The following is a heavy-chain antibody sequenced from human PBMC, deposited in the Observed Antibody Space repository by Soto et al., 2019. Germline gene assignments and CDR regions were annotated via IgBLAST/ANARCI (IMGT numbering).Heavy chain of an antibody. CDR3: ARKPRGGVFYFNY. CDR2: INHSGST. J-gene: IGHJ4*02. V-gene: IGHV4-34*01. CDR1: GGSFSGYY. D-gene: IGHD3-16*01. Sequence: SETLSLTCAVYGGSFSGYYWSWIRQPPGKGLEWIGEINHSGSTNYNPSQKSRVTISVDTSKNQFSLKLSSVTAADTAVYSGARKPRGGVFYFNYWGQGTLVTVSS.